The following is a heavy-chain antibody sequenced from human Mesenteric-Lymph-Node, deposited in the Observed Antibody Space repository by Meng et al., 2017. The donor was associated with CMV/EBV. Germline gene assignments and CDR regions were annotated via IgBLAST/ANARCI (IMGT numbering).Heavy chain of an antibody. CDR2: IKQDGSEK. D-gene: IGHD5-18*01. J-gene: IGHJ6*02. V-gene: IGHV3-7*01. Sequence: GESLKISCAASGFTVSSYWMSWVRQAPGKGLEWVANIKQDGSEKYYVDSVKGRFTIPRDNAKNSLYLQMNSLRAEDTAVYYCARDGGYSYGWNYYGMDVWGQGTTVTVSS. CDR1: GFTVSSYW. CDR3: ARDGGYSYGWNYYGMDV.